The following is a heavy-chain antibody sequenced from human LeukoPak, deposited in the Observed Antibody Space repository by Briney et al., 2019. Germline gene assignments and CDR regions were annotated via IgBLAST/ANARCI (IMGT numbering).Heavy chain of an antibody. CDR3: AGEYYYDSSGYCY. J-gene: IGHJ4*02. D-gene: IGHD3-22*01. CDR1: GGSISSGDYY. Sequence: SETLSLTCTVSGGSISSGDYYWSWIRQPPGKGLEWIGYIYYSGSTYYNPSLKSRVTISVDTSKNQFSLKLSSVTAADTAVYYCAGEYYYDSSGYCYWGQGTLVTVSS. CDR2: IYYSGST. V-gene: IGHV4-30-4*01.